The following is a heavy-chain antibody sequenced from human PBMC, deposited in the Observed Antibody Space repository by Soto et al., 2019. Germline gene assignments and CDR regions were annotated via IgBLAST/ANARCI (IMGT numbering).Heavy chain of an antibody. CDR3: ARVSMVCSSTSCYTVAAFDV. CDR1: GYTFTSNG. V-gene: IGHV1-18*04. D-gene: IGHD2-2*02. J-gene: IGHJ3*01. Sequence: ASVKVSCKASGYTFTSNGISWVRQAPGQGLEWLGWINTYNGNTNYAQKFPGRVSMTTDTSVSTAYMELMSLTSDDTAVYYCARVSMVCSSTSCYTVAAFDVWGQGTLVTVSS. CDR2: INTYNGNT.